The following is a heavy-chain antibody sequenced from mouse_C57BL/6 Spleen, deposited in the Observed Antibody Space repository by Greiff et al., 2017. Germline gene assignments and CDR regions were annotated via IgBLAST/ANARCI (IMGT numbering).Heavy chain of an antibody. V-gene: IGHV1-15*01. CDR2: IDPETGGT. CDR3: TRGRNYWYFDV. Sequence: QVQLQQSGAELVRPGASVTLSCKASGYTFTDYEMHWVKQTPVHGLEWIGAIDPETGGTAYNQKFKGKAILTADKSSSTAYMELRSLTSEDSAVYYCTRGRNYWYFDVWGTGTTVTVSS. J-gene: IGHJ1*03. CDR1: GYTFTDYE.